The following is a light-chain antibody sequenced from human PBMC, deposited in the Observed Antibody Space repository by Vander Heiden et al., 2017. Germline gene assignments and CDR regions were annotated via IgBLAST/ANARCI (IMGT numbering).Light chain of an antibody. CDR1: QGISSY. CDR2: SAS. Sequence: AIRMTQPPSSFSASTGDRVTITCRASQGISSYLAWYQQKPGKAPKLLIYSASTLQSGVPSRFSGSGSGTDFTLPISCLQSEDFATYYCQQYYSYPPWTFGQGTKVEIK. J-gene: IGKJ1*01. CDR3: QQYYSYPPWT. V-gene: IGKV1-8*01.